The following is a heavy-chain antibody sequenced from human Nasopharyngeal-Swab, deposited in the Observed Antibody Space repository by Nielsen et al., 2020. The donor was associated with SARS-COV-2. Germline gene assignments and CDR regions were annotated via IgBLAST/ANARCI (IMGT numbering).Heavy chain of an antibody. J-gene: IGHJ6*02. V-gene: IGHV4-59*01. CDR2: IYYSGST. CDR3: ARAEPYDFWSGYMPFYGMDV. D-gene: IGHD3-3*01. Sequence: WIRQPPGKGLEWIGYIYYSGSTNYNPSLKSRVTISADTSKNQFSLKLSSVTAADTAVYYCARAEPYDFWSGYMPFYGMDVWGQGTTVTVSS.